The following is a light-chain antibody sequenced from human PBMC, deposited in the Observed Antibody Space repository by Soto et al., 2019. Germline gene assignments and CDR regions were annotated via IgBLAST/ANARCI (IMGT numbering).Light chain of an antibody. CDR2: QVS. V-gene: IGKV2-30*02. J-gene: IGKJ1*01. Sequence: VSGQSPMSLRVSILLPASITCVSSEGVVHDDGNTYLNWFQQRPGQSPRRLIYQVSNRGSGVSDRFSGSGSGSTFTLTISRVEAEDLVVYYCMKGTHCPPTVGQGTKVDIK. CDR1: EGVVHDDGNTY. CDR3: MKGTHCPPT.